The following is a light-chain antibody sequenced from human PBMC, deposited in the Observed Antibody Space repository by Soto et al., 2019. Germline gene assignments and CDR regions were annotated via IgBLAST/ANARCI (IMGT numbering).Light chain of an antibody. Sequence: EIVMTQSPATLSVSPGERATLSCRASQSVSSNLAWYQQKPGQAPRLLTYGASTRATGIPARFSGSGSGTEFTLTISSLQSEDFAVYYCQQYNNWPPANTFGQGTKLEIK. V-gene: IGKV3-15*01. J-gene: IGKJ2*01. CDR2: GAS. CDR1: QSVSSN. CDR3: QQYNNWPPANT.